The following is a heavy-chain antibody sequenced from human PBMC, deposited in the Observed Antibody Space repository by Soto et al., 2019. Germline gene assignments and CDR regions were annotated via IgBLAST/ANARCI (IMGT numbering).Heavy chain of an antibody. J-gene: IGHJ6*02. CDR2: ISAYNGNT. CDR3: AREGGARLRYFDWFPYYYYGMDV. V-gene: IGHV1-18*04. Sequence: QVQLVQSGAEVKKPGASVKVSCKASGYTFTSYGISWVRQAPGQGLEWMGWISAYNGNTNYAQKLQGRVTMTTDTSTSTAYMELSSLRSDDTAVYYCAREGGARLRYFDWFPYYYYGMDVWGQGTTVTVSS. D-gene: IGHD3-9*01. CDR1: GYTFTSYG.